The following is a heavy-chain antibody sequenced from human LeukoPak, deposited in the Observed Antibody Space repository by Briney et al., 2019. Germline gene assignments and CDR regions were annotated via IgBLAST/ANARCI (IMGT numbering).Heavy chain of an antibody. Sequence: SQTLSLTCIVSGGSISSAGYYWTWIRQHPGKGLEWIGYIYYSGSTYYNPSLKSRVTISVDTSKNQFSLKLSSVTAADTAVYYCARQSIVVVTAAPYYYGMDVWGQGTTVTVSS. CDR2: IYYSGST. D-gene: IGHD2-21*02. CDR1: GGSISSAGYY. J-gene: IGHJ6*02. CDR3: ARQSIVVVTAAPYYYGMDV. V-gene: IGHV4-31*03.